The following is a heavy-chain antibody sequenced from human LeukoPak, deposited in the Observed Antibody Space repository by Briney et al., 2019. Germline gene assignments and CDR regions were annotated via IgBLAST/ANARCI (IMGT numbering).Heavy chain of an antibody. J-gene: IGHJ3*02. D-gene: IGHD2-21*02. V-gene: IGHV4-59*01. CDR3: ARDQNAGYCGGDCRNDAFDI. Sequence: KPSETLSLTCTVSGGSISSYYWSWIRQPPGKGLEWIGYIYFSGSTNYNPSLKSRVTIAVDTSKNQISLKLSSVTAADTAVYYCARDQNAGYCGGDCRNDAFDIWGQGTMVTVSS. CDR2: IYFSGST. CDR1: GGSISSYY.